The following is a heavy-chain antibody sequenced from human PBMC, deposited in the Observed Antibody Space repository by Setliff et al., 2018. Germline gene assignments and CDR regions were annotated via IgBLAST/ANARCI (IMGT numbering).Heavy chain of an antibody. D-gene: IGHD3-22*01. Sequence: SETLSLTCTVSGDSISSRRSYWGWFRQPAGKGLEWIGQIYTSWSINYNPSLKSRVTISLDTSKNQFSLSLSSVTAADTAVYFCARDDPNHYDVSGYSVGYFDYWGLGTPVTVSS. V-gene: IGHV4-61*09. CDR3: ARDDPNHYDVSGYSVGYFDY. CDR2: IYTSWSI. CDR1: GDSISSRRSY. J-gene: IGHJ4*02.